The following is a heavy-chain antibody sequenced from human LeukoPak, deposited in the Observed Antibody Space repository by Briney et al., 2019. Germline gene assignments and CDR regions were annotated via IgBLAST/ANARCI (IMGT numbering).Heavy chain of an antibody. CDR1: GGTFSSYA. CDR2: IIPILGIA. Sequence: SVKVSCKASGGTFSSYAISWVRQAPGQGLEWMGRIIPILGIANYAQKFQGKVTITADKSTSTAYMELSSLRSEDTAVYYCARDNLRDYGSGSYYTVDWGQGTLVTSPQ. D-gene: IGHD3-10*01. V-gene: IGHV1-69*04. CDR3: ARDNLRDYGSGSYYTVD. J-gene: IGHJ4*02.